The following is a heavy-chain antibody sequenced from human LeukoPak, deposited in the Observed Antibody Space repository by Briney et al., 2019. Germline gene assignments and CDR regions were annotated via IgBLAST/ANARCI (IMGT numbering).Heavy chain of an antibody. J-gene: IGHJ3*02. CDR2: ISGSGGST. CDR1: GFTFSSYA. V-gene: IGHV3-23*01. D-gene: IGHD3-3*01. CDR3: AKDQVDYDFWSGYVNDAFDI. Sequence: GGSLRLSCAASGFTFSSYAMSWVRQAPGKGLEWVSDISGSGGSTYYADSVKGRFTISRDNSKNTLYLQMNSLRAEDTAVYYCAKDQVDYDFWSGYVNDAFDIWGQGTMVTVSS.